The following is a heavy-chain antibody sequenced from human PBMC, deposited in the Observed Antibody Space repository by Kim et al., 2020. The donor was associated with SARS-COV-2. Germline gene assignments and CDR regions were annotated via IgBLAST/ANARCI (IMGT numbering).Heavy chain of an antibody. D-gene: IGHD2-21*02. J-gene: IGHJ4*02. V-gene: IGHV3-7*04. Sequence: GSLRLSCAASGFSFSRHWMTWIRQAPGKGLEWVANIKQDGSEKHYVESVKGRFTISRDNANNLLYLQMKNVRADDTAVYYCARGAYCGDDCYTEYYFDYWGQGSLVTVSS. CDR2: IKQDGSEK. CDR3: ARGAYCGDDCYTEYYFDY. CDR1: GFSFSRHW.